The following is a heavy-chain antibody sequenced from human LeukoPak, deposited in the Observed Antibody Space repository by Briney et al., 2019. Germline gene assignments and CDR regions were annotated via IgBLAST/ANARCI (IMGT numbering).Heavy chain of an antibody. J-gene: IGHJ6*03. Sequence: SVKVSCKASGGTFISYAISWVRQAPGQGREWMGGIIPSLGTANYAQKFKGRVTITADKSTSTAYMELSSLRSDDTAVYYCARDRVVATTYYYYYMDVWGKGTTVTVSS. CDR1: GGTFISYA. V-gene: IGHV1-69*06. D-gene: IGHD5-12*01. CDR3: ARDRVVATTYYYYYMDV. CDR2: IIPSLGTA.